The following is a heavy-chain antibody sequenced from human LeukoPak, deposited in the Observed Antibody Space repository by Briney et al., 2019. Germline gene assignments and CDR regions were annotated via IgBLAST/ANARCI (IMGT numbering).Heavy chain of an antibody. Sequence: GGSLRLSCAASGFTFSSYWMNWVRQAPGKGLEWVANIKQDGSEKYYVDSVKGRFTISRDNAKNSLYLQMNSLRAEDTAVYYCARALYESRAGYYYYGMDVWGQGTTVTVSS. CDR2: IKQDGSEK. D-gene: IGHD3-22*01. V-gene: IGHV3-7*01. CDR3: ARALYESRAGYYYYGMDV. CDR1: GFTFSSYW. J-gene: IGHJ6*02.